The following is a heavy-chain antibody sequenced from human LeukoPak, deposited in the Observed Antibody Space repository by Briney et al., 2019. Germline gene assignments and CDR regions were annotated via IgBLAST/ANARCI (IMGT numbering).Heavy chain of an antibody. CDR1: GFTVSSNY. V-gene: IGHV3-53*01. J-gene: IGHJ6*03. CDR2: IYSGGST. Sequence: GGSLRLSCAASGFTVSSNYMSWVRQAPGKGLEWVSVIYSGGSTYYADSVKGRFTISRDNSKNTLYLQMNSLRAEDTAVYYCAKVQDYYYYYMDVWGKGTTVTVSS. CDR3: AKVQDYYYYYMDV.